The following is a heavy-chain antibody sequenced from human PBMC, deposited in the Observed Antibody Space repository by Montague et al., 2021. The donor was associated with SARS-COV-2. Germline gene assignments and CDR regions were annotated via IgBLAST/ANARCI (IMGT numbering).Heavy chain of an antibody. CDR1: GFTFSNYG. V-gene: IGHV3-74*01. J-gene: IGHJ4*02. CDR2: INNDGSNK. Sequence: SLRLSCAASGFTFSNYGMHWVRQAPGKGLAWVARINNDGSNKIYADSVKGRFTISRDNAKNTLYLQMNSLRAEDTAVYYCARAPGPTLHNAVSGFDSWGQGTLVTVSS. CDR3: ARAPGPTLHNAVSGFDS. D-gene: IGHD6-19*01.